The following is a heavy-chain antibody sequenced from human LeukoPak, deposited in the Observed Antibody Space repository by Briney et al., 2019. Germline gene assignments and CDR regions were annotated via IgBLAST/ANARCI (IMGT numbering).Heavy chain of an antibody. CDR3: AKPLYIRGVIPDAFDV. J-gene: IGHJ3*01. CDR2: ISDSGDQR. V-gene: IGHV3-23*01. CDR1: GFIFSNYA. Sequence: GGSLRLSCAGSGFIFSNYAMNWVRKAPGKGLKGVSTISDSGDQRDGADSVRDRFNISRDNSKNTLYLQMSSLRAEDTAIYYCAKPLYIRGVIPDAFDVWGPGTMVTVSS. D-gene: IGHD3-10*01.